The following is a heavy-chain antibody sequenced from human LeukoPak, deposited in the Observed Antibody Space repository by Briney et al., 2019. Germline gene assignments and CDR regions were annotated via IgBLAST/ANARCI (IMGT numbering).Heavy chain of an antibody. CDR1: GFTVSSNY. D-gene: IGHD3-10*01. Sequence: PGGSLRLSCAASGFTVSSNYMSWVRQAPGKGLEWVSVIYSGGSTYYADSVKGRFTISRDNSKNTLYLQMNSLRAEDTAVYYCAHGSGSSTYHFDYWGQGTLVTVSS. V-gene: IGHV3-53*01. J-gene: IGHJ4*02. CDR3: AHGSGSSTYHFDY. CDR2: IYSGGST.